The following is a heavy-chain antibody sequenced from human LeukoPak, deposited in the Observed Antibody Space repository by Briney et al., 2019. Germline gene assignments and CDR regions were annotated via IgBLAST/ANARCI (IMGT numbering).Heavy chain of an antibody. CDR2: INTNTGNP. V-gene: IGHV7-4-1*02. CDR1: GYTFTSYA. D-gene: IGHD3-10*01. Sequence: ASVKVSCKASGYTFTSYAMNWVRQAPGQGLEWMGWINTNTGNPTYAQGFTGRFDFSLDTSVSTAYLQISSLKAEDTAVYYCAREVPTYYYGSGNFDPWGQGTLVTVSS. J-gene: IGHJ5*02. CDR3: AREVPTYYYGSGNFDP.